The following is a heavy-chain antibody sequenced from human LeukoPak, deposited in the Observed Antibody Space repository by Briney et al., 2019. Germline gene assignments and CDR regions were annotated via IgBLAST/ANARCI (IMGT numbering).Heavy chain of an antibody. V-gene: IGHV3-23*01. CDR3: ANRPGWRAFDS. CDR2: INYSGGST. CDR1: GFTFSSDA. J-gene: IGHJ4*02. Sequence: PGGPLRLSCAASGFTFSSDAMSWVRQAPGKGLEWVSTINYSGGSTYYADSVKGRFTISRDNSKNTLYLQMNSLRVEDTAVYYCANRPGWRAFDSWGQGTLVTVSS.